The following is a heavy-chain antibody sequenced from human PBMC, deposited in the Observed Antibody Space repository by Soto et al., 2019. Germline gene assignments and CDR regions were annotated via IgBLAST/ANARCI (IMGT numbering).Heavy chain of an antibody. J-gene: IGHJ4*02. CDR1: GYTFTAYY. CDR3: ARDQGGKHYYDNSGYYYYFDY. CDR2: INPNSGGT. Sequence: ASVKVSCKASGYTFTAYYMHWVRQAPGQGLEWMGWINPNSGGTNYVQKFQGRVTMTRDTSISTAFMELSRLIFDDTAVYFCARDQGGKHYYDNSGYYYYFDYWGQGTLVTVSS. D-gene: IGHD3-22*01. V-gene: IGHV1-2*02.